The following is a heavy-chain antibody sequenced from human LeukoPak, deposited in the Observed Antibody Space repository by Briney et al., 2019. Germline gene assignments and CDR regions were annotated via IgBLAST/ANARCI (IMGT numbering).Heavy chain of an antibody. CDR2: IYHSGST. CDR1: GGSISSGGYY. Sequence: SETLSLTCTVSGGSISSGGYYWSWIRQPPGKGLEWIGYIYHSGSTYYNPSLKSRVTISVDRSKNQFSQKLSSVTAADTAVYYCARGDTLDYWGQGTLVTVSS. V-gene: IGHV4-30-2*01. CDR3: ARGDTLDY. J-gene: IGHJ4*02.